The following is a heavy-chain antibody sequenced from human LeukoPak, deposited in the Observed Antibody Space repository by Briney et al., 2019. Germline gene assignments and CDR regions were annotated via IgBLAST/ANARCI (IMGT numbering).Heavy chain of an antibody. D-gene: IGHD2-2*01. CDR3: ARRRGYCSSTSCPGSWFDP. CDR1: GFTFSSYS. Sequence: SGGSLRLSCAASGFTFSSYSMNWVRQAPGKGLEWVSSISSSRSYIYYADSVKGRFTISRDNAKNSLYLQMNSLRAEDTAVYYCARRRGYCSSTSCPGSWFDPWGQGTLVTVSS. CDR2: ISSSRSYI. V-gene: IGHV3-21*01. J-gene: IGHJ5*02.